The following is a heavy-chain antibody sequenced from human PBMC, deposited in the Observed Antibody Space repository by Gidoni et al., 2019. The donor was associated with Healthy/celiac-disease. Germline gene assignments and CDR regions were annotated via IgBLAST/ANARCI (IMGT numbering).Heavy chain of an antibody. CDR2: IYYSGST. Sequence: QVQLQESGPGLVKPSETLSLTCTVSGGSISSYYWSWIRQPPGKGLEWIGYIYYSGSTNYNPSLKSRVTISVDTSKNQFSLKLSSVTAADTAVYYCARQRSLGYCTNGVCYKGDSAFDIWGQGTMVTVSS. V-gene: IGHV4-59*08. CDR1: GGSISSYY. CDR3: ARQRSLGYCTNGVCYKGDSAFDI. D-gene: IGHD2-8*01. J-gene: IGHJ3*02.